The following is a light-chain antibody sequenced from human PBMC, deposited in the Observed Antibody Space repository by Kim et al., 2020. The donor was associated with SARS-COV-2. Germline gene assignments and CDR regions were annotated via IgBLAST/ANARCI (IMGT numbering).Light chain of an antibody. J-gene: IGKJ5*01. Sequence: SPGERATLSCRASQGSTSNYLAWYQQKPGQAPRLLIYGASTRATGIPHKFSGSGSGTDFSLTISRLEPEDFAVYYCQQYDNSPITFGQGTRLEIK. V-gene: IGKV3-20*01. CDR1: QGSTSNY. CDR2: GAS. CDR3: QQYDNSPIT.